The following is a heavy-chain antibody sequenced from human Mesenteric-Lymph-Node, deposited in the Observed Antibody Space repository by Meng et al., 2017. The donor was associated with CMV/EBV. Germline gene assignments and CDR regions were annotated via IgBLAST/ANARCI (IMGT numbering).Heavy chain of an antibody. CDR1: GGSFSGYY. D-gene: IGHD2-15*01. J-gene: IGHJ6*02. CDR3: ARAPIVMDV. CDR2: INHSGST. V-gene: IGHV4-34*01. Sequence: SQTLSLTCAVYGGSFSGYYWSWSRQPPGKGLEWIGEINHSGSTNYNPSLKSRVTISVDTSKNQFSLKLSSVTAADTAVYYCARAPIVMDVWGQGTTVTVSS.